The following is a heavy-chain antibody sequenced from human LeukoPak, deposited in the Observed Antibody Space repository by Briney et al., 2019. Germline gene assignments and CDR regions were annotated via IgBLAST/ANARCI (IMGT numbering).Heavy chain of an antibody. CDR2: IYSGGRT. Sequence: GGSLRLSCAASGFTVSTNYMSWVRQAPGKGLEWVSVIYSGGRTYYADSVKGRFTISRDNAKNTLYLQMNSLRAEDTAVYYCARGVARLYYFDYWGQGTLVTVSS. D-gene: IGHD2-15*01. CDR1: GFTVSTNY. J-gene: IGHJ4*02. CDR3: ARGVARLYYFDY. V-gene: IGHV3-53*01.